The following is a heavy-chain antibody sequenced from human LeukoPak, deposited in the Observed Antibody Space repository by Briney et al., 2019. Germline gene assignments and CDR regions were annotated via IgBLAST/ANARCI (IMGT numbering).Heavy chain of an antibody. CDR2: IYYSGST. CDR3: ARTHGDYAETHYFDY. CDR1: GGSISSGDYC. V-gene: IGHV4-30-4*01. D-gene: IGHD4-17*01. Sequence: PSETLSLTSTVSGGSISSGDYCWSWIRQPPGKGLEWIGYIYYSGSTYYNPSLKSRVTISVDTSKNQFSLKLSSVTAADTAVYYCARTHGDYAETHYFDYWGQGTLVTVSS. J-gene: IGHJ4*02.